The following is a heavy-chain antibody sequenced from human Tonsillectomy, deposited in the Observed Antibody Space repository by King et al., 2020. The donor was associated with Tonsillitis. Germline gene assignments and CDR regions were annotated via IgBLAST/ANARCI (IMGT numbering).Heavy chain of an antibody. Sequence: QLQESGPGLVKPSETLSLTCTVSGGSISSYYWSWIRQPPGKGLEWIGYIYYSGSTNYNPSLKSRVTISVDTSKNQFSLKLSSVTAADTAVYYCAREVYDSSDPLRGAFDIWGQGTMVTVSS. CDR1: GGSISSYY. J-gene: IGHJ3*02. D-gene: IGHD3-22*01. CDR3: AREVYDSSDPLRGAFDI. CDR2: IYYSGST. V-gene: IGHV4-59*01.